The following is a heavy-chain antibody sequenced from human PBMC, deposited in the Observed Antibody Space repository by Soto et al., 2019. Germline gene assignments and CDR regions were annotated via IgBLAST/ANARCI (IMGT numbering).Heavy chain of an antibody. Sequence: GASVKVSCKASGGTFSSYAISWVRQAPGQGLEWMGGIIPIFGTANYAQKFQGRVTITADESTSTAYMELSSLRSEDTAVYYCARDSAPYDFWSGYIDYWGQGTLVTFSS. CDR2: IIPIFGTA. J-gene: IGHJ4*02. CDR3: ARDSAPYDFWSGYIDY. CDR1: GGTFSSYA. D-gene: IGHD3-3*01. V-gene: IGHV1-69*13.